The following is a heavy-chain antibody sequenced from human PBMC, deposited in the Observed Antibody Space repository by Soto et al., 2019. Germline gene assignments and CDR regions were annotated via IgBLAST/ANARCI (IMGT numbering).Heavy chain of an antibody. V-gene: IGHV4-59*01. Sequence: SETLSLTCTVSGGSISSYYWSWIRQPPGKGLEWIGYIYYSGSTNYNPSLKSRVTISVDTSKNQFSLKLSSVTAADTAVYYCARGNYGACFDYWGQGTLVTAPQ. CDR2: IYYSGST. J-gene: IGHJ4*02. CDR1: GGSISSYY. D-gene: IGHD1-7*01. CDR3: ARGNYGACFDY.